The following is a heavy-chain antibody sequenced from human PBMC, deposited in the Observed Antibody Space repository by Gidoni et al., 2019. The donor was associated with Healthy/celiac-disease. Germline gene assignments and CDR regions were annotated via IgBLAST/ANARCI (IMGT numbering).Heavy chain of an antibody. CDR2: IYYSGST. V-gene: IGHV4-39*07. CDR1: GGPISSSSYY. CDR3: ARDRSPTVVNY. D-gene: IGHD4-17*01. J-gene: IGHJ4*02. Sequence: QLPLQESGPGLVQPSETLFLSCTVSGGPISSSSYYWGRVRQPPGKGLGWIGSIYYSGSTYYNPSLRSRVTISVDTSKNQFSLKLSSVTAADTAVYYCARDRSPTVVNYWGQGTLVTVSS.